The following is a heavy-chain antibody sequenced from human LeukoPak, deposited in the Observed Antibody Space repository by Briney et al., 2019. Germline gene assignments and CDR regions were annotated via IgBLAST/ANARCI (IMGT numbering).Heavy chain of an antibody. CDR3: ARFGGFGELPKPFDY. D-gene: IGHD3-10*01. Sequence: SETLSLTCTVSGGSISSSIYYWGWIRQPPGKGVEGSGYIYYSGNTNYNPPHKTRFPIIVDTPKNQFSLKLISVTPGDRAVYYCARFGGFGELPKPFDYWGQGTLVTVSS. CDR2: IYYSGNT. V-gene: IGHV4-61*05. CDR1: GGSISSSIYY. J-gene: IGHJ4*02.